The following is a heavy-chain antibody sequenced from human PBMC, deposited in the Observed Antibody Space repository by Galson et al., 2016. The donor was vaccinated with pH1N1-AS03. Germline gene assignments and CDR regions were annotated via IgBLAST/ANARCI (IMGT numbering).Heavy chain of an antibody. J-gene: IGHJ4*02. CDR1: GYSIRSDYY. D-gene: IGHD2-21*01. CDR2: VHHSGAT. CDR3: AAPGGGSYSY. Sequence: LSLTCEVSGYSIRSDYYWDWIRQPPGKGLEWIGSVHHSGATWHNPSLKSRVTISVDTSKNQFSLRVNPVTVADTAVYYCAAPGGGSYSYWGQGKLVTVSS. V-gene: IGHV4-38-2*01.